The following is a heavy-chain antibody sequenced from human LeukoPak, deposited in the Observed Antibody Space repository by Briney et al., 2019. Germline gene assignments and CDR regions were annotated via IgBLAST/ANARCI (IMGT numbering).Heavy chain of an antibody. CDR2: IFPSGGKT. J-gene: IGHJ5*02. CDR1: GYKFTDYY. V-gene: IGHV1-46*01. Sequence: ASVKVSCKASGYKFTDYYIYWVRQAPGQGLEWMGAIFPSGGKTHYSQKFQGRLTLTRDTSTNTVYMELTGLRFDDTALYFCTRAFDPWGQGTLVTVSS. CDR3: TRAFDP.